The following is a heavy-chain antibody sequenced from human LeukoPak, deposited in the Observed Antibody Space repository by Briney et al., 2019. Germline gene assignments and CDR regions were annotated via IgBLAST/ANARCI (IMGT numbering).Heavy chain of an antibody. Sequence: SETLSLTCTVSGGSISSGSYYWSWIRQPAGKGLEWIGRIYTSGSTNYNPSLKSRVTISVDTSKNQFSLKLSSVTAADTAVYYCARSGTYYYGSGSYYKGAPSGYMDVWGKGTTVTISS. CDR3: ARSGTYYYGSGSYYKGAPSGYMDV. CDR1: GGSISSGSYY. D-gene: IGHD3-10*01. J-gene: IGHJ6*03. CDR2: IYTSGST. V-gene: IGHV4-61*02.